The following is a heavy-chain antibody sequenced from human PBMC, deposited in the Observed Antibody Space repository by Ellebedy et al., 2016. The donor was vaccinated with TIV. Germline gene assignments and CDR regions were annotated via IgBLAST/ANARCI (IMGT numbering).Heavy chain of an antibody. CDR2: IDPSDSYT. J-gene: IGHJ6*02. CDR1: GYSFTSYW. CDR3: ARHEVFGFGEVSRSGGMDV. Sequence: GESLKISCKGSGYSFTSYWISWVRQMPGKGLEWMGRIDPSDSYTNYSPSFQGHVTISADKSISTAYLQWSSLKASDTAMYYCARHEVFGFGEVSRSGGMDVWGQGTTVTVSS. D-gene: IGHD3-10*01. V-gene: IGHV5-10-1*01.